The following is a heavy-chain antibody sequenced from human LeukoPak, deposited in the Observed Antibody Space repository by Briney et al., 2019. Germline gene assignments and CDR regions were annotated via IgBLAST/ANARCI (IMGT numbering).Heavy chain of an antibody. Sequence: ASVKVSCKASGYTFTSYAMHWVRQAPGQRLEWMGWINAGNGNTKYSQKFQSRVTITRDTSASTAYMELSSLRSEDTAVYYCASHLLRGYYYYGMDVWGQGATVTVSS. CDR2: INAGNGNT. J-gene: IGHJ6*02. V-gene: IGHV1-3*01. CDR3: ASHLLRGYYYYGMDV. CDR1: GYTFTSYA. D-gene: IGHD3-10*01.